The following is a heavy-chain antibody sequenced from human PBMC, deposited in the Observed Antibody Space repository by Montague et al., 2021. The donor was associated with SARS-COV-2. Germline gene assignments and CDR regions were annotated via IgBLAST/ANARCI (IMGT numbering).Heavy chain of an antibody. D-gene: IGHD1-26*01. J-gene: IGHJ4*02. CDR1: GFTFSSHG. CDR2: IHSGASYA. V-gene: IGHV3-23*03. CDR3: AKGVGQKSSAVDY. Sequence: SLSLSCAASGFTFSSHGMTWVRQAPGKGLEWVSIIHSGASYASYAGSVKGRFTISRDNSKNTLYLQMNSLRAEDTAVYYCAKGVGQKSSAVDYWGQGTQVTVSS.